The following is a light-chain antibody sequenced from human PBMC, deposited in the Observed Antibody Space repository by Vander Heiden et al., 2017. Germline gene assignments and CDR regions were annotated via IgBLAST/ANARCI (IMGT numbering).Light chain of an antibody. CDR3: SSFTGSSTPMV. V-gene: IGLV2-18*02. Sequence: QSALTQPPSVSGSPGQSVTISCTGTSSDVGSYIRVAWYQQPPGTAPKLLLYEVSNRPSGVPDRFSGSKSGNTASLTISGLQAVDEADYYCSSFTGSSTPMVFGTGTRVTVL. CDR1: SSDVGSYIR. J-gene: IGLJ1*01. CDR2: EVS.